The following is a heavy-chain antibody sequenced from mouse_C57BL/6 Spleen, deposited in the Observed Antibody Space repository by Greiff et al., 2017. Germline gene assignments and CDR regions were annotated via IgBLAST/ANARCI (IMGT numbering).Heavy chain of an antibody. V-gene: IGHV14-3*01. Sequence: EVKLLQSVAELVRPGASVKLSCTASGFTINNTYMHWVQQRPEQGLEWVGRIDPANSNTKYAPKFQGKSTITADTSYNTLYLQLSSLTSEDTAIYYCAALSNLDYWGQGTTLTVSS. CDR3: AALSNLDY. J-gene: IGHJ2*01. CDR2: IDPANSNT. CDR1: GFTINNTY. D-gene: IGHD2-5*01.